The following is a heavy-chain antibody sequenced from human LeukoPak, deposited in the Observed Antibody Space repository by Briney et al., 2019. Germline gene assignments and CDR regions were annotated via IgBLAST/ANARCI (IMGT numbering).Heavy chain of an antibody. CDR2: INHSGST. Sequence: PSETLSLTCAVYGVSFSGYYWSWIRQPPGKGLAWIGEINHSGSTNYNPSLKSRVTISVDTSKNQFSLKLSFVTAADTAVYYCARGLRFLVVWGQGTTVTVSS. CDR3: ARGLRFLVV. J-gene: IGHJ6*02. V-gene: IGHV4-34*01. D-gene: IGHD3-3*01. CDR1: GVSFSGYY.